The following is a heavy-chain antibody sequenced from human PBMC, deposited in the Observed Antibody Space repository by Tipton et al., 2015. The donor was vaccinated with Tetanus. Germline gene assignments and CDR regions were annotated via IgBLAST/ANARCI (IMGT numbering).Heavy chain of an antibody. CDR3: ARDNRVPLRFGELSDAFDI. V-gene: IGHV4-61*01. J-gene: IGHJ3*02. D-gene: IGHD3-10*01. CDR2: IYYSGST. CDR1: GGSVSSGSYY. Sequence: TLSLTCTVSGGSVSSGSYYWSWIRQPPGKGLEWIGYIYYSGSTNYNPSLKSRVTISVDTSKNQFSLKLSSVTAADTAVYYCARDNRVPLRFGELSDAFDIWGQGTMVTVSS.